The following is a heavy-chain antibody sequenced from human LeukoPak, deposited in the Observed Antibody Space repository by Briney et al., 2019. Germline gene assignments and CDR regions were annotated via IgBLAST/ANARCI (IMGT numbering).Heavy chain of an antibody. V-gene: IGHV3-23*01. CDR3: ARRGYSSGWSVGF. J-gene: IGHJ4*02. CDR1: GFTFSSYR. CDR2: ISASGGST. Sequence: GGSLRLSCAASGFTFSSYRMNWVRQAPGKGLEWVSDISASGGSTYYADSVKGRFTISRDNSKNTLYLQMNSLRAEDTAVYYCARRGYSSGWSVGFWGQGTLVTVSS. D-gene: IGHD6-19*01.